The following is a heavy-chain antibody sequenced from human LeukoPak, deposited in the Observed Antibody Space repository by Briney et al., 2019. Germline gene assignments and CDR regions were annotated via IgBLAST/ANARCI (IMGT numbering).Heavy chain of an antibody. CDR3: ARGRQDVTMIVVVMTAVSYYLDV. Sequence: PSETLSLTCAVYGGSFSGYYWTWIRQTPEKGLEWIGEMNPSGSTNYHPSLKSRVTISVDTSKNQFSLELSSVTAADTAVYYCARGRQDVTMIVVVMTAVSYYLDVWGKGTTVTVS. CDR2: MNPSGST. J-gene: IGHJ6*03. V-gene: IGHV4-34*01. D-gene: IGHD3-22*01. CDR1: GGSFSGYY.